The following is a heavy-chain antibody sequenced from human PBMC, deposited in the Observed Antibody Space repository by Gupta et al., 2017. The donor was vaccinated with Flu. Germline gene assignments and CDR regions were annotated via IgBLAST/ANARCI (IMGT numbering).Heavy chain of an antibody. V-gene: IGHV3-9*01. Sequence: VRQAPGKGLEWVSGISWNSGSIGYADSVKGRFTISRDNAKNSLYLQMNSLRAEDTALYYCAKVNSYTDAFDIWGQGTMVTVSS. CDR2: ISWNSGSI. D-gene: IGHD5-18*01. CDR3: AKVNSYTDAFDI. J-gene: IGHJ3*02.